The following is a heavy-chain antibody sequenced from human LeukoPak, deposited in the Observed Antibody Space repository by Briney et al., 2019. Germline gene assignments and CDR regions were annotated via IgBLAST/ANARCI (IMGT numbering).Heavy chain of an antibody. CDR3: AIRLAYGSGTTHDDY. V-gene: IGHV3-30*03. Sequence: PGGSLRLSCAASGFTFSSYGMHWVRQAPGKGLEWVAVISYDGSNKYYADSVKGRFTISRDNPKSTLYLQMNSLRAEDTAVYYCAIRLAYGSGTTHDDYWGQGTLVTVSS. D-gene: IGHD3-10*01. CDR1: GFTFSSYG. CDR2: ISYDGSNK. J-gene: IGHJ4*02.